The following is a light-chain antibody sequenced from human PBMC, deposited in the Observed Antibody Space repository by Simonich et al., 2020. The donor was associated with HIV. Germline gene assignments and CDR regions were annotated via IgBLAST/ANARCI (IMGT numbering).Light chain of an antibody. CDR2: DVS. V-gene: IGLV2-14*03. CDR1: SSDVGGYNY. Sequence: QSALTQPASVSGSPGHSITISCTGTSSDVGGYNYVSWYQQHPGKAPKLMIYDVSNRPSGVSNRFSGSKSGNPASLTISGLQAEDEADYYCSSYTSSSRVVFGGGTKLTVL. CDR3: SSYTSSSRVV. J-gene: IGLJ2*01.